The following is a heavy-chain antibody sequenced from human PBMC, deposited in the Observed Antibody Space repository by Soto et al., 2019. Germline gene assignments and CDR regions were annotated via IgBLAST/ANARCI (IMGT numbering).Heavy chain of an antibody. V-gene: IGHV3-21*01. J-gene: IGHJ6*02. CDR2: ISSSSSYI. CDR1: GFTFSTYS. CDR3: ARDKKDYYYYGMDV. Sequence: GSLRLACAPSGFTFSTYSMKWVRQAPGKGLEWVSSISSSSSYIYYADSVKGRFTISRDNARNSLYLQMNSLRAEDTAVYYCARDKKDYYYYGMDVWGQGTTVTVSS.